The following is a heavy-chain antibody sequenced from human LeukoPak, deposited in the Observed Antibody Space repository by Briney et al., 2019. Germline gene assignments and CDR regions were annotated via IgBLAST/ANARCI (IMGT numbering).Heavy chain of an antibody. CDR3: ARINAVTMVRGVPGHYDH. CDR2: IYSGGGT. J-gene: IGHJ4*02. V-gene: IGHV3-53*01. CDR1: GFTVSADY. D-gene: IGHD3-10*01. Sequence: GGSLRLSCAASGFTVSADYMSWVWQGPGKGLEWVSSIYSGGGTHYADSVKGRFSIYRDNSKNTLYLQMNSLRPEDTAVYYCARINAVTMVRGVPGHYDHWGQGTRVAVSS.